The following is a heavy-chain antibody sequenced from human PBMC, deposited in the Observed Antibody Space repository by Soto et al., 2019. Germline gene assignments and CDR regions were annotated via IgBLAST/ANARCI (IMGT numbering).Heavy chain of an antibody. CDR2: IDPSDSYT. Sequence: GESLKISCKGSGYSFTSYWISWVRQMPGKGLEWMGRIDPSDSYTNYSPSFQGHVTISADKPISTAYLQWSSLKASDTAMYYCARVDTAMVPGYYYGMDVWGQGTTVTVSS. D-gene: IGHD5-18*01. CDR1: GYSFTSYW. V-gene: IGHV5-10-1*01. CDR3: ARVDTAMVPGYYYGMDV. J-gene: IGHJ6*02.